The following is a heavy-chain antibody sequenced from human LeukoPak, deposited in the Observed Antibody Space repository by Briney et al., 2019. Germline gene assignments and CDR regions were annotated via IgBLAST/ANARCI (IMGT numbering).Heavy chain of an antibody. Sequence: GGSLRLSCTASGFTFSSYWMHWVRQAPGKGLVWVSRINTDGSSTRYADSVKGRFTISRDNAKNTLYLQMNSLRAEDTAVYYCARLAVDSSDFWGQGTLVTVSS. V-gene: IGHV3-74*01. CDR1: GFTFSSYW. J-gene: IGHJ4*02. D-gene: IGHD6-25*01. CDR3: ARLAVDSSDF. CDR2: INTDGSST.